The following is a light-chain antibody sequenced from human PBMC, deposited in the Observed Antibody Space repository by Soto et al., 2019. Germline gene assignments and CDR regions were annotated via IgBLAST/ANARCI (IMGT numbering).Light chain of an antibody. CDR3: AAYEASLNSFV. J-gene: IGLJ1*01. CDR1: SSDIGSNT. Sequence: QSVLTQPPSASWTPGQRVPLSCSGSSSDIGSNTVHWYQRLPGTAPTLLIYNNDQRPSGVPDRFSGSKSGTSASLAISGLQSEDEADYYCAAYEASLNSFVFGSGTKLTVL. CDR2: NND. V-gene: IGLV1-44*01.